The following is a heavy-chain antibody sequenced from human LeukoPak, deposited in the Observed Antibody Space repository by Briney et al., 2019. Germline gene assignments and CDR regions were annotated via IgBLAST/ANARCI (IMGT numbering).Heavy chain of an antibody. V-gene: IGHV4-34*01. CDR3: ARGNGDY. CDR1: GGSFSGYY. CDR2: INHSGST. Sequence: PSETLSLTCAVYGGSFSGYYWSWIRQPPGKGLEWIGEINHSGSTNYNPPLKSRVTISVDTSKNQFSLKLSSVTAADTAVYYCARGNGDYWGQGTLVTVS. J-gene: IGHJ4*02. D-gene: IGHD1-1*01.